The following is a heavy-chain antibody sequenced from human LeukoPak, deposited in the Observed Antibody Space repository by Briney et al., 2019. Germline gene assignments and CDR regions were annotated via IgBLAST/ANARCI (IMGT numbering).Heavy chain of an antibody. D-gene: IGHD6-6*01. J-gene: IGHJ3*02. CDR1: GYTLTSYY. CDR2: IYPYSGDT. CDR3: ARDRNSGSSLDI. Sequence: ASVKVSCKASGYTLTSYYIHWVRQAPGQGLEWMGWIYPYSGDTNYAQNFQGRVTMTRDTSISTAYMELSTLKSDDTAVYYCARDRNSGSSLDIWGQGTMLTVSS. V-gene: IGHV1-2*02.